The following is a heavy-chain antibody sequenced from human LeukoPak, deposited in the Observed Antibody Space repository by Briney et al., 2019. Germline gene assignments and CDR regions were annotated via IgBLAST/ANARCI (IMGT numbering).Heavy chain of an antibody. CDR2: IYYSGST. J-gene: IGHJ3*02. V-gene: IGHV4-39*01. D-gene: IGHD2-15*01. Sequence: PSETLSLTCTVSGGSISSSSYYWGWIRQPPGKGLEWIGSIYYSGSTYYNPSLKSRVTISVDTSKNQFSLNLRSVTAADTAVFYCARRSALQRAFDIWGQGTMVTVSS. CDR3: ARRSALQRAFDI. CDR1: GGSISSSSYY.